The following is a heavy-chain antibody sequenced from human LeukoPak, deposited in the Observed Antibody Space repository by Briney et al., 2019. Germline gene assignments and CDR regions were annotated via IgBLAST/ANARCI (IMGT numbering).Heavy chain of an antibody. J-gene: IGHJ4*02. D-gene: IGHD2-2*02. CDR3: ARGGDIVVVPAATPFDY. CDR2: IIPIFGTA. V-gene: IGHV1-69*13. Sequence: SVKVSCNASGGTSSSYAISWVRQSPGQRLEWMGGIIPIFGTANYAQKFQGRVTITADESTSTAYMELSSLRSEDTAVYYCARGGDIVVVPAATPFDYWGQGTLVTVSS. CDR1: GGTSSSYA.